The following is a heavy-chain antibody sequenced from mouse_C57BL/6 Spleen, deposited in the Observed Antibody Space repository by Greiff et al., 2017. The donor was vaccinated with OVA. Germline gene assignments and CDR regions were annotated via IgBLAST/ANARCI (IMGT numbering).Heavy chain of an antibody. Sequence: EVHLVESGGGLVQPGGSLKLSCAASGFTFSDYGMAWVRQAPRKGPEWVAFISNLAYSIYYADTVTGRFTISRENAKNTLYLEMSSLRSEDTAMYYCARQGLGYWYFDVWGTGTTVTVSS. CDR3: ARQGLGYWYFDV. D-gene: IGHD3-3*01. J-gene: IGHJ1*03. CDR2: ISNLAYSI. CDR1: GFTFSDYG. V-gene: IGHV5-15*01.